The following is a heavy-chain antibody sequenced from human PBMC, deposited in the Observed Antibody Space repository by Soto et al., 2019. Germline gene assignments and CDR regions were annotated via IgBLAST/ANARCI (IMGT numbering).Heavy chain of an antibody. CDR1: GGSISSGDYY. J-gene: IGHJ4*02. Sequence: PSETLSLTCTVSGGSISSGDYYWSWIRQPPGKGLEWIGYIYYSGSTYYNPSLKSRVTISVDTSKNQFSLKLSSVTAADTAVYCCASYYYDSSGYPYFDYWGQGTLVTVSS. D-gene: IGHD3-22*01. CDR2: IYYSGST. CDR3: ASYYYDSSGYPYFDY. V-gene: IGHV4-30-4*01.